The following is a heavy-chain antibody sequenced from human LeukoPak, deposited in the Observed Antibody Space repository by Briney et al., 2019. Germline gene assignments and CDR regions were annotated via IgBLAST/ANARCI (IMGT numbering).Heavy chain of an antibody. D-gene: IGHD1-26*01. Sequence: ASVKVSRKGSGYTFTRYGLSWVRQAPGQGLEWMGWISAYNGKTESSENLQGRLTMTTDTSTTTGYMELRSLRSDDTAVYYCASGSYLWGGMDVWGQGTTVTVSS. CDR3: ASGSYLWGGMDV. J-gene: IGHJ6*02. CDR1: GYTFTRYG. CDR2: ISAYNGKT. V-gene: IGHV1-18*01.